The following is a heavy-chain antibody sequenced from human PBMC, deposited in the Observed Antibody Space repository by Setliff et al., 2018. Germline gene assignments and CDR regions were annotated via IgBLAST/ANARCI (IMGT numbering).Heavy chain of an antibody. CDR1: GGSISSGDYY. V-gene: IGHV4-30-4*08. J-gene: IGHJ4*02. D-gene: IGHD3-22*01. CDR2: IHSSGST. Sequence: SETLSLTCTVSGGSISSGDYYWSWIRQPPGKGLEWIGYIHSSGSTYHNPSLKSRVSIPVDTSKNQFSLKLSSVTAADTAVYYCAREYYYDSSGSFDYWGQGTLVTVSS. CDR3: AREYYYDSSGSFDY.